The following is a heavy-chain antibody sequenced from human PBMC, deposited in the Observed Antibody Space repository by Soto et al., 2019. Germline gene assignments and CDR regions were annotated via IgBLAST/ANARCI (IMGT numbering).Heavy chain of an antibody. CDR1: GGSFSGYY. J-gene: IGHJ5*02. CDR3: ARGVPADYGDRNWFDP. D-gene: IGHD4-17*01. CDR2: INHSGST. Sequence: QVQLQQWGAGLLKPSETLSLTCAVYGGSFSGYYWSWIRQPPGKGLEWIGEINHSGSTNYNPSLKSRVTISVDTSKNQFSLKRSSVTAADTAVYYCARGVPADYGDRNWFDPWGQGTLVTVSS. V-gene: IGHV4-34*01.